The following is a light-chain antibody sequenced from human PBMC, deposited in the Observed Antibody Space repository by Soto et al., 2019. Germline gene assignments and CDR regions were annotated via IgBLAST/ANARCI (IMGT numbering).Light chain of an antibody. CDR2: AAS. Sequence: DIQMTQSPFSLSASVGDRVTVTCRASQTIATYLNWYQQKPGEAPKLLIYAASRLQSGVPSRFTGSRCRPHFTLTISSLQPEDFASYFCQQSYNSPYTFGQGTKSEIK. V-gene: IGKV1-39*01. J-gene: IGKJ2*01. CDR1: QTIATY. CDR3: QQSYNSPYT.